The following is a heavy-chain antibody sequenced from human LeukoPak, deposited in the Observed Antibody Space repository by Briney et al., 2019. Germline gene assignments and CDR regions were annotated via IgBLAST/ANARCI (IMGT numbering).Heavy chain of an antibody. CDR3: ATDLGGIVVVPAAIRDY. J-gene: IGHJ4*02. V-gene: IGHV1-24*01. D-gene: IGHD2-2*01. CDR1: GYTLTELS. CDR2: FDPEDGET. Sequence: ASVKVSCKVSGYTLTELSMHWVRQAPGKGLEWMGGFDPEDGETIYAQKSQGRVTMTEDTSTDTAYMELSSLRSEDTAVYYCATDLGGIVVVPAAIRDYWGQGTLVTVSS.